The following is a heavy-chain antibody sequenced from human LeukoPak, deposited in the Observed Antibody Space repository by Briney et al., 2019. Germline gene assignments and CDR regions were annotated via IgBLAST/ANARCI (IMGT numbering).Heavy chain of an antibody. CDR3: AREYSTKDAFDI. CDR2: IYYGGST. J-gene: IGHJ3*02. CDR1: GFTFSNIAM. Sequence: GSLRLSCAASGFTFSNIAMTWVRQPPGKGLEWIGTIYYGGSTYYKPSLKSRVTISVDTSKNQFSLKLSSVTAADTAVYYCAREYSTKDAFDIWGQGTMVTVSS. D-gene: IGHD6-13*01. V-gene: IGHV4-4*02.